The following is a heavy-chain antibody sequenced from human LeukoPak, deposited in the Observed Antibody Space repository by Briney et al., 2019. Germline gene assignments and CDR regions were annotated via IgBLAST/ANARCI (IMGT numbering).Heavy chain of an antibody. CDR2: ITGAGSTT. D-gene: IGHD1-7*01. J-gene: IGHJ4*02. Sequence: SGGSLRLSCAASRFTFSTFAMSWVRQDPGRGLEWVSSITGAGSTTYYPESVKGRFTISRDNSKNTLYLQMNSLRVEDTAVYFCVRDRNYFEALQRSYWGQGTLVTVSS. CDR1: RFTFSTFA. V-gene: IGHV3-23*01. CDR3: VRDRNYFEALQRSY.